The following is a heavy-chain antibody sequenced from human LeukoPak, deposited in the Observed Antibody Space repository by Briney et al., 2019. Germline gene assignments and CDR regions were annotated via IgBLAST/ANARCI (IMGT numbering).Heavy chain of an antibody. Sequence: GASVQVSCKASGYSFSSYEINWVRQAPGQGLEWMGWMNPGSGSTGHLEKFGGRLTMSRNTAINTAYMELSSLRSDDTAIYYCARGRKWEFGDWTNIWFDPWGQGTLVTVSS. CDR1: GYSFSSYE. J-gene: IGHJ5*02. V-gene: IGHV1-8*02. CDR2: MNPGSGST. CDR3: ARGRKWEFGDWTNIWFDP. D-gene: IGHD2-8*01.